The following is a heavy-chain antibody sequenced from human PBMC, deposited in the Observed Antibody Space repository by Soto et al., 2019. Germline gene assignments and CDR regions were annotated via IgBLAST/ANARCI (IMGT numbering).Heavy chain of an antibody. Sequence: QVQLVESGGGVVQPGRSLRLSCAASGFTFGSHGMHWVRQAPGKGLEWVAVIWFDGSNKYYADSVKGRFTISRDNSKNTLYLEMNSLRAEDTAVYYCATLASGYDSIDVFDIWGQGTMVTVSS. CDR2: IWFDGSNK. J-gene: IGHJ3*02. V-gene: IGHV3-33*01. CDR1: GFTFGSHG. D-gene: IGHD5-12*01. CDR3: ATLASGYDSIDVFDI.